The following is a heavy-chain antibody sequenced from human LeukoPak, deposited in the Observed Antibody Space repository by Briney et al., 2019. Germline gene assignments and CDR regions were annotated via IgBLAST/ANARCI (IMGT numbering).Heavy chain of an antibody. D-gene: IGHD5-24*01. Sequence: SETLSLTCTVSGGSISSYYWSWIRQPPGKGLEWIGYIYYSGSTNYNPSLKSRVTISVDTSKNQFSLKLSSVTAADTAVYYCASRRDGYNSYYYGMDVWGQRTTVTVSS. J-gene: IGHJ6*02. CDR3: ASRRDGYNSYYYGMDV. CDR1: GGSISSYY. V-gene: IGHV4-59*01. CDR2: IYYSGST.